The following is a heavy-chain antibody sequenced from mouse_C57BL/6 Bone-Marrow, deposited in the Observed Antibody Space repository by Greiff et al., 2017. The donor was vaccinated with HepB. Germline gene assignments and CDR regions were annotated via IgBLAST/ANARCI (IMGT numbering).Heavy chain of an antibody. J-gene: IGHJ1*03. D-gene: IGHD1-1*01. CDR3: ARWDYGSSHWYFDV. V-gene: IGHV1-55*01. Sequence: QVQLQQPGAELVKPGASVKMSCKASGYTFTSYWITWVKQRPGQGLEWIGDIYPGSGSTNNNEKFKSKATLTVDTSSSTAYMQLSSLTSEDSAVYYCARWDYGSSHWYFDVWGTGTTVTVSS. CDR1: GYTFTSYW. CDR2: IYPGSGST.